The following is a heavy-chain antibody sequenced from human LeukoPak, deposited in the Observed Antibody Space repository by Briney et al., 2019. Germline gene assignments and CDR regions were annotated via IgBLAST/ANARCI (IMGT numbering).Heavy chain of an antibody. Sequence: SETLSLTCAVYGGSFSGHYWTWIRQPPGKGLEWIGEINHSGSTNYNPSLKSRVTISVDTSKNQFSLKVSSVTAADTAVYYCARVKDPGGYYYYYYMDIWGKGTTVTVSS. D-gene: IGHD3-16*01. CDR3: ARVKDPGGYYYYYYMDI. J-gene: IGHJ6*03. CDR1: GGSFSGHY. V-gene: IGHV4-34*01. CDR2: INHSGST.